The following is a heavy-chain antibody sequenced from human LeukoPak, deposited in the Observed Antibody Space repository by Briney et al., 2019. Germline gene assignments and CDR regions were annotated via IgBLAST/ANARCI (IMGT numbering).Heavy chain of an antibody. CDR3: ARLDDSSGYSGFDY. V-gene: IGHV4-34*01. Sequence: SETLSLTCAVYGGSFSGYYWTWIRQPPGKGLEWIGTIYYSGSTFYNPSLKSRVTISVDTSKNQFSLKLSSVTAADTAVYYCARLDDSSGYSGFDYWGQGTLVTVSS. CDR1: GGSFSGYY. J-gene: IGHJ4*02. CDR2: IYYSGST. D-gene: IGHD3-22*01.